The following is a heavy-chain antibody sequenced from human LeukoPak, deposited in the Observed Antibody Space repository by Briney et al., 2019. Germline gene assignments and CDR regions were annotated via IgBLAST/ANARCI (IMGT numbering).Heavy chain of an antibody. V-gene: IGHV1-69*13. D-gene: IGHD3-9*01. CDR2: IIPIFGTA. Sequence: ASVKVSCKASGGTFSSYAIGWVRQAPGQGLEWMGGIIPIFGTANYAQKFQGRVTITADESTSTAYMELSSLRSEDTAVYYCARAGYYDILTGLLYYYGMDVWGKGTTVTVSS. CDR3: ARAGYYDILTGLLYYYGMDV. CDR1: GGTFSSYA. J-gene: IGHJ6*04.